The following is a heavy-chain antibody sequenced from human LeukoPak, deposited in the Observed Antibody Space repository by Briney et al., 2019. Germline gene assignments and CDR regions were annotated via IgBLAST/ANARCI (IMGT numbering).Heavy chain of an antibody. D-gene: IGHD1-7*01. CDR3: ARPNWNYRFDY. CDR2: IYYDGST. J-gene: IGHJ4*02. CDR1: GGSISSSSDY. V-gene: IGHV4-39*01. Sequence: SETLSLTCTVSGGSISSSSDYWGWIRQPPGKGLEWIGSIYYDGSTYYNPSLKSRVTTSVDTSRSQFSLKLSSVTAADTAVYYCARPNWNYRFDYWGQGTLVTVSS.